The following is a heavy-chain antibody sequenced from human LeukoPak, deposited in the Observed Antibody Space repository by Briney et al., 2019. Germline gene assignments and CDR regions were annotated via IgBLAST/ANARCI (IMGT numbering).Heavy chain of an antibody. Sequence: PGGSLRLSCAASGFTFSSYAMSWVRQAPGKGLEWVAFIRYDGSNKYYADSVKGRFTISRDNFKNTLYLQMNSLRAEDTAVYYCAKDARRGPRPDYFDYWGQGTLVTVSS. V-gene: IGHV3-30*02. D-gene: IGHD1-1*01. CDR2: IRYDGSNK. J-gene: IGHJ4*02. CDR1: GFTFSSYA. CDR3: AKDARRGPRPDYFDY.